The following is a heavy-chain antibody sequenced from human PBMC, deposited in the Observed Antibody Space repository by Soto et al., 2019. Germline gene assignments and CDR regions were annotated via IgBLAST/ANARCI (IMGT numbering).Heavy chain of an antibody. D-gene: IGHD3-16*01. J-gene: IGHJ6*02. CDR1: GFTFRNFA. CDR3: AKSQMSRYYYGLDV. CDR2: ISGNGDDT. Sequence: QLLESGGDLVQPGGSLRLSCAASGFTFRNFAMTWVRQPPGKGLEWVSAISGNGDDTYYAVSVKGRFTVSRDSSKNTLYLQMNSLPAEDTAVYYCAKSQMSRYYYGLDVWGQGTTVAVSS. V-gene: IGHV3-23*01.